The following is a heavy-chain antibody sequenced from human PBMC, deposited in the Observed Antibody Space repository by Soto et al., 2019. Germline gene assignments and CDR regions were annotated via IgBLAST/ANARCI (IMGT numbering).Heavy chain of an antibody. J-gene: IGHJ5*02. V-gene: IGHV3-48*01. Sequence: DVQLVESGGGLVQPGGSLRLSCAASGFTFSSYSMNWVRQAPGKGLEWVSYISRSSSTIYYADSVKGRFTISRDNAKNSLYLQMNSLRAEDTAVYYCAREGGDLNWFDPWGQGTLVTVSS. D-gene: IGHD4-17*01. CDR2: ISRSSSTI. CDR3: AREGGDLNWFDP. CDR1: GFTFSSYS.